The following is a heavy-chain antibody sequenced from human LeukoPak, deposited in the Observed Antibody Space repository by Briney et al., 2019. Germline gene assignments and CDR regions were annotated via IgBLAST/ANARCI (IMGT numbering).Heavy chain of an antibody. CDR2: IYHSGST. J-gene: IGHJ4*02. CDR1: GYSISSGYY. CDR3: ASDSSGWYLWGPFDY. D-gene: IGHD6-19*01. Sequence: PSETLSLTCAVSGYSISSGYYWGWIRQPPGKGLEWVGSIYHSGSTYYNPSLKSRVTISVDTSKNQFSLKLSSVTAADTAVYYCASDSSGWYLWGPFDYWGQRTLVTVSS. V-gene: IGHV4-38-2*01.